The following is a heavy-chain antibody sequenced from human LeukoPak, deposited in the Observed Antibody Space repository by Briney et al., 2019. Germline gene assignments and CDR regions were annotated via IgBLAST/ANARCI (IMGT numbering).Heavy chain of an antibody. CDR3: ARLGTNYYYYYMDV. D-gene: IGHD1-14*01. CDR2: ISSSSSTI. V-gene: IGHV3-48*01. Sequence: RGSLRLSCAASGFTFSSYSMNWVRQAPGKGLEWVSYISSSSSTIYYADSVKGRFTISRDNAKNSLYLQMNSLRAEDTAVYYCARLGTNYYYYYMDVWGKGTTVTVSS. CDR1: GFTFSSYS. J-gene: IGHJ6*03.